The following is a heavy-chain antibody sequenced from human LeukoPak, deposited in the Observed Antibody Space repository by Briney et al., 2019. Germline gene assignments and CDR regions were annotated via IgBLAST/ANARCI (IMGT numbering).Heavy chain of an antibody. CDR2: IYYSGST. CDR3: ARTRYYYNSRSYGAPYYFDY. Sequence: SSYWMSWVRQAPGKGLEWIGSIYYSGSTYYNPSLKSRVTISVDTSKNQFSLKLSSVTAADTAVYYCARTRYYYNSRSYGAPYYFDYWGQGTLVTVSS. V-gene: IGHV4-39*01. CDR1: SSYW. J-gene: IGHJ4*02. D-gene: IGHD3-10*01.